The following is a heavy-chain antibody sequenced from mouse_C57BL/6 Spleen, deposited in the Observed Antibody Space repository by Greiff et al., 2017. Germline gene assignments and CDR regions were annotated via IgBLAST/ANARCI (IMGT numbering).Heavy chain of an antibody. V-gene: IGHV1-72*01. CDR3: ARYYGSSLYAMDD. CDR2: IDPNSGGT. D-gene: IGHD1-1*01. Sequence: VQLQQSGAELVKPGASVKLSCKASGYTFTSYWMPWVKQRPGRGLEWIGRIDPNSGGTKYNEKFKSKATLTVDKPSSTAYMQLSSLTSEDSAVYYCARYYGSSLYAMDDWGQGTSVTVSS. CDR1: GYTFTSYW. J-gene: IGHJ4*01.